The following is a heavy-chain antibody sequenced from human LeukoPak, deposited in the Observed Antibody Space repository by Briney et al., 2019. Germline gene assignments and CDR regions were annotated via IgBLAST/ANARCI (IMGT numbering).Heavy chain of an antibody. D-gene: IGHD5-24*01. CDR2: ISWDGGST. CDR3: AEDLELEMATIHGAYYYYIDV. Sequence: GGSLRLSCAASGFTFDDYTMHWVRQAQGKGLEWVSLISWDGGSTYYADSVKGRLTISRDNSKNTQYVQMNSLRKEDTALYYFAEDLELEMATIHGAYYYYIDVWGKGTTVTVSS. CDR1: GFTFDDYT. V-gene: IGHV3-43*01. J-gene: IGHJ6*03.